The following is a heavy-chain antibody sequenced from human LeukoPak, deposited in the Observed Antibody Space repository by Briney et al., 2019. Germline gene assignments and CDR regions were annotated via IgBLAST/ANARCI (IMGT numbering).Heavy chain of an antibody. CDR2: IRSKAYGGTT. V-gene: IGHV3-49*04. CDR3: SSREDTAMDTSFDY. Sequence: PGGSLRLSCTASGFTFGDYAMNWVRQAPGKGVEWVGFIRSKAYGGTTEYGASVKGRFTISRDDSKSIAYLQMNSLKTEDTAVYYCSSREDTAMDTSFDYWGQGTLVTVSS. J-gene: IGHJ4*02. CDR1: GFTFGDYA. D-gene: IGHD5-18*01.